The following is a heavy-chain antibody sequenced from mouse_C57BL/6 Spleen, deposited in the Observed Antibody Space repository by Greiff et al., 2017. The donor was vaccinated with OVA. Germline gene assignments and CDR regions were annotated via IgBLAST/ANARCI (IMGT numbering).Heavy chain of an antibody. CDR1: GYAFSSSW. CDR3: AKTGPFDY. Sequence: VQLQQSGPELVKPGASVKISCKASGYAFSSSWMNWVKQRPGKGLEWIGRIYPGDGDTNYNGKFKGQATLTADKSSSTAYMQLSSLTSEDSAVYFCAKTGPFDYWGQGTTLTVSS. J-gene: IGHJ2*01. CDR2: IYPGDGDT. D-gene: IGHD4-1*01. V-gene: IGHV1-82*01.